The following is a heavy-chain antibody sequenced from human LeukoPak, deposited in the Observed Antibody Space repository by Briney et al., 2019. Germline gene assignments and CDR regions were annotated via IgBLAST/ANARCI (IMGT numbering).Heavy chain of an antibody. V-gene: IGHV3-21*04. Sequence: NSGGSLRLSCAASGFTFSSYRMNWVRQAPGKGLEWVSSISSSSSYIYYADSVKGRFTISRDNAKNSLYLQMNSLRAEDTAVYYCAKDLSRFFGVALFDYWGQGTLVTVSS. CDR1: GFTFSSYR. CDR2: ISSSSSYI. J-gene: IGHJ4*02. D-gene: IGHD3-3*01. CDR3: AKDLSRFFGVALFDY.